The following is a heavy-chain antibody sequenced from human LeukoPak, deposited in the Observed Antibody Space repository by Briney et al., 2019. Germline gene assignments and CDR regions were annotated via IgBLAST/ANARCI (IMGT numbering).Heavy chain of an antibody. CDR1: GFTFNTYS. V-gene: IGHV3-21*01. CDR2: IDSSGGYM. Sequence: PGGSLRLSCEASGFTFNTYSMNWARQAPGKGLEWVSSIDSSGGYMFYADSVKGRFIISRDNAKNSLYLQMNSLRVEDTALYYCARRAPSHDFDDWGQGTLVTVSS. CDR3: ARRAPSHDFDD. J-gene: IGHJ4*02.